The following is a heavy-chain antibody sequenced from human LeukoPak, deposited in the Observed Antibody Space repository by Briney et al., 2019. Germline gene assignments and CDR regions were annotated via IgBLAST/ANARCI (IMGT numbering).Heavy chain of an antibody. D-gene: IGHD3-10*01. Sequence: SETLSLTCSVSGGSISTNVYYWAWIRQPPGRGLEWIGSVFYSGSTYFNPSLESRLTIFVDTAKNHFSLRLSSVTAADTAVYYCARLRSITMVRGVRRYYYMDVWGKGTTVTISS. V-gene: IGHV4-39*01. J-gene: IGHJ6*03. CDR1: GGSISTNVYY. CDR3: ARLRSITMVRGVRRYYYMDV. CDR2: VFYSGST.